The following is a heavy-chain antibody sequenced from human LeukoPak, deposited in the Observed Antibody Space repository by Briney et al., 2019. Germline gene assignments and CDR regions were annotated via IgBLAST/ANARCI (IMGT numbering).Heavy chain of an antibody. J-gene: IGHJ4*02. D-gene: IGHD6-19*01. Sequence: PSETLSLTCTVSGGSVSSGGYYWSWIRRRPGEGLEWIGYIYYSGSTFYNPSLKSRLTISLDTSKNQFSLNLSSVTVADTAVYYCARGKVAGTRFDYWGQGSLVTVSS. V-gene: IGHV4-31*03. CDR1: GGSVSSGGYY. CDR2: IYYSGST. CDR3: ARGKVAGTRFDY.